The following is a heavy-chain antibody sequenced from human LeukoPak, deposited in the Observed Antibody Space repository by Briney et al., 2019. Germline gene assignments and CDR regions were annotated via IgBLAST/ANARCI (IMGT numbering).Heavy chain of an antibody. Sequence: PGGTLRLSCAASGFTFTSYSMNWVRQAPGKGLEWVSTISGGGGSTYYADSVKGRFTISRDNSKNTLYLQMNSLRAEDTAVYYCAKDRIAARSFRYYYYGMDVWGQGTTVTVSS. D-gene: IGHD6-6*01. CDR3: AKDRIAARSFRYYYYGMDV. V-gene: IGHV3-23*01. J-gene: IGHJ6*02. CDR2: ISGGGGST. CDR1: GFTFTSYS.